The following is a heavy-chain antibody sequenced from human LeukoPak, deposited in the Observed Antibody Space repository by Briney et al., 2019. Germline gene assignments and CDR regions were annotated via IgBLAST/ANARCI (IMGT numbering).Heavy chain of an antibody. V-gene: IGHV3-53*05. CDR3: ARGFGKAAADVFGGYTMDV. D-gene: IGHD6-13*01. CDR1: GFTVNSNY. CDR2: IYTGGST. J-gene: IGHJ6*02. Sequence: GGSLRLSCAASGFTVNSNYMSWVRQATGKGLEWVSLIYTGGSTYYADSVRGRFTISRDNSKNTLHLQMNSLRPEDTAIYYCARGFGKAAADVFGGYTMDVWGQGTTVTVSS.